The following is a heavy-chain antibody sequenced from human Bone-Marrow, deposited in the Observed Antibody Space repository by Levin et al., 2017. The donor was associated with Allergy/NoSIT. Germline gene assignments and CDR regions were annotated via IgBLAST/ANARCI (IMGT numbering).Heavy chain of an antibody. D-gene: IGHD3-10*01. CDR1: GFTVSSTY. V-gene: IGHV3-66*02. CDR2: IYSGGDT. Sequence: LSLTCAASGFTVSSTYMSWVRQAPGKGLEWVSVIYSGGDTYYADSVMGRFTISRDNSKNTLYLQMNSLRAEDTAVYYFERNHAWYGAGYFDYWGQGTLVSVSS. J-gene: IGHJ4*02. CDR3: ERNHAWYGAGYFDY.